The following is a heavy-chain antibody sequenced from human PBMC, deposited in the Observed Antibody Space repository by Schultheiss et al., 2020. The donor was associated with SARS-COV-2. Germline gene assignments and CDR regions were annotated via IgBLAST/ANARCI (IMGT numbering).Heavy chain of an antibody. V-gene: IGHV4-4*02. CDR1: GGSISSSNW. Sequence: SETLSLTCAVSGGSISSSNWWSWVRQPPGKGLEWIGEIYHSGSTNYNPSLKSRVTISVDTSKNQFSLKLSSVTAADTAVYYCARGDRGYFDWYPSYYFDYWGQGTLVTVSS. CDR3: ARGDRGYFDWYPSYYFDY. J-gene: IGHJ4*02. D-gene: IGHD3-9*01. CDR2: IYHSGST.